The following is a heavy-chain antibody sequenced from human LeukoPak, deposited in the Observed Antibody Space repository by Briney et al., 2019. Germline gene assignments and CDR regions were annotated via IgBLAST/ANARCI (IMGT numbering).Heavy chain of an antibody. CDR1: GFTFSSYA. J-gene: IGHJ4*02. CDR3: AKVLGMYGSSGYARYFDY. V-gene: IGHV3-23*01. Sequence: GGSLRLSCPASGFTFSSYAMTWVRQAPGKGLEWVSIISGSGYSTYYADSVKGRFTISRDNSKNTLYLQMNSLRAEDTAVYYCAKVLGMYGSSGYARYFDYWGQGTLVTVSS. CDR2: ISGSGYST. D-gene: IGHD6-13*01.